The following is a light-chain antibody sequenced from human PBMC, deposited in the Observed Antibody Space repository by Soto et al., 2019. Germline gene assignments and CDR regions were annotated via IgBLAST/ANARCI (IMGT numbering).Light chain of an antibody. CDR1: QSISSW. V-gene: IGKV1-5*01. CDR2: DAS. CDR3: QQYNSYSPT. Sequence: DIYMTQSPSTLSASVGDRVTITCRASQSISSWLAWYQQKPGKAPKLLIYDASSLESGVPSRFSGSGSGTEFTLTISSLQPDDFATYYCQQYNSYSPTFGQGTKV. J-gene: IGKJ1*01.